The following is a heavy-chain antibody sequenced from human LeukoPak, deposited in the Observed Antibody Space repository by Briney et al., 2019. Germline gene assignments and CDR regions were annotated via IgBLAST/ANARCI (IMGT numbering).Heavy chain of an antibody. V-gene: IGHV3-33*01. D-gene: IGHD6-13*01. Sequence: GGSLRLSCAAAGFIFSSYCMHWVRQAPGKGLEWVAVIWHDGSNKYYADSVKGRFTISRDNSKNTLYLQMNSLRAEDTAVYYCARVVYGSSWVDYWGQGTLVTVSS. CDR3: ARVVYGSSWVDY. CDR2: IWHDGSNK. CDR1: GFIFSSYC. J-gene: IGHJ4*02.